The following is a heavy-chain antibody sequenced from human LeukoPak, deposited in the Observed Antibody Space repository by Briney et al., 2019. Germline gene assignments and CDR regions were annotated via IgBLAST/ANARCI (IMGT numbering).Heavy chain of an antibody. Sequence: GGSLRLSCAASGFTFSSYGMHWVRQAPGQGLEWVAVIWNDGSNKYYVDSVKGRFTISRDNSKNTLYLQMNSLRTEDTAVYYCARDYCSSTSCLSDYWGQGTLVTVSS. J-gene: IGHJ4*02. CDR3: ARDYCSSTSCLSDY. D-gene: IGHD2-2*01. V-gene: IGHV3-33*01. CDR2: IWNDGSNK. CDR1: GFTFSSYG.